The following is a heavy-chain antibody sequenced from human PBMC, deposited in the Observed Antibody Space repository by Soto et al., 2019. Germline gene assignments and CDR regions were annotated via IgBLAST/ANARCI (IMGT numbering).Heavy chain of an antibody. J-gene: IGHJ4*02. CDR1: GFSLSTNGVS. Sequence: QITLKESGPTLVKPTQTLTLTCTFSGFSLSTNGVSVGWIRQPTGTALEWLALIYWNDDKRYNPSLKRRLTITKDTSKNQVVLTMTNMDPVDTGTYYCARQCRYGDYDYWGQETLVTVSS. D-gene: IGHD4-17*01. CDR2: IYWNDDK. CDR3: ARQCRYGDYDY. V-gene: IGHV2-5*01.